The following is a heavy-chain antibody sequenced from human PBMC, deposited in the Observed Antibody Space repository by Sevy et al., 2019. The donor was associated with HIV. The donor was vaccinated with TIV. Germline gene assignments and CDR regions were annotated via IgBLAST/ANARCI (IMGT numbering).Heavy chain of an antibody. CDR2: IHDSGSS. D-gene: IGHD3-10*01. J-gene: IGHJ4*02. Sequence: QSQTLSLTCAVYGGSFSDYYWSWIRQPPGKGLEWIGEIHDSGSSNYNPSLKSRVTISVDTSKNQFSLKLSSVTAADTAVYYCARNGYGSGTLPPPFDYWGQGTLVTVSS. CDR1: GGSFSDYY. V-gene: IGHV4-34*01. CDR3: ARNGYGSGTLPPPFDY.